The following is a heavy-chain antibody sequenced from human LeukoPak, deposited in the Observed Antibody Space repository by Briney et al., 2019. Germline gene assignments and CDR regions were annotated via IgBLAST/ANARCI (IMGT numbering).Heavy chain of an antibody. CDR1: GFSLSTSGMC. V-gene: IGHV2-70*11. CDR3: ARIRYVHYDILTGYPQDDAFDI. J-gene: IGHJ3*02. CDR2: IDWDDDK. D-gene: IGHD3-9*01. Sequence: SGPTLVNPTQALTLTCTFSGFSLSTSGMCVSWIRQPPGKALEWLARIDWDDDKYYSTSLKTRLTISKDTSKNQVVLTMTNMDPVDTATYYCARIRYVHYDILTGYPQDDAFDIWGQGTTVTVSS.